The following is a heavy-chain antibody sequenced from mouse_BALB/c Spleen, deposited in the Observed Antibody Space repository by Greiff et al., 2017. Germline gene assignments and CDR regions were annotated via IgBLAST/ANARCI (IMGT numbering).Heavy chain of an antibody. J-gene: IGHJ4*01. D-gene: IGHD2-1*01. CDR2: IDPENGDT. CDR1: GFNIKDYY. V-gene: IGHV14-4*02. CDR3: NRGNYGGAMDY. Sequence: VQLQQSGAELVRSGASVKLSCTASGFNIKDYYMHWVKQRPEQGLEWIGWIDPENGDTEYAPKFQGKATMTADTSSNTAYLQLSSLTSEDTAVYYCNRGNYGGAMDYWGQGTSVTVSS.